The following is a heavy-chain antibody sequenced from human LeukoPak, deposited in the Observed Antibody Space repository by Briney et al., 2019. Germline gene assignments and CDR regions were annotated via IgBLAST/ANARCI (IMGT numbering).Heavy chain of an antibody. V-gene: IGHV4-34*01. D-gene: IGHD2-2*02. Sequence: SETLSLTCAVYGGSFSGYYWSWIRQPPGKGLEWIGEINHSGSTNYNPSLKSRVTISVDASKNQFSLKLSSVTAADTAVYYCARGGYCSSTSCYTDYWGQGTLVTVSS. CDR3: ARGGYCSSTSCYTDY. CDR2: INHSGST. CDR1: GGSFSGYY. J-gene: IGHJ4*02.